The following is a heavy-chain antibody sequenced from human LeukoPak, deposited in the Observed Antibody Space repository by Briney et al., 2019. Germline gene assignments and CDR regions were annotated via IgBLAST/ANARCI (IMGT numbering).Heavy chain of an antibody. Sequence: ASVKVSCKASGYTFTSYAMHWVRQAPGQRLEWMGWINAGNGNTKYSQEFQGRVTITRDTSASTAYMELSSLRSEDMAVYYCARGPMAAAGIRYNWFDPWGQGILVTVSP. CDR2: INAGNGNT. D-gene: IGHD6-13*01. CDR3: ARGPMAAAGIRYNWFDP. J-gene: IGHJ5*02. V-gene: IGHV1-3*03. CDR1: GYTFTSYA.